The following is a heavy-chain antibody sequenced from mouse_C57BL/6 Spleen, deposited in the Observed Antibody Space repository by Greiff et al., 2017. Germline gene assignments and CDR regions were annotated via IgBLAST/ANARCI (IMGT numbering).Heavy chain of an antibody. J-gene: IGHJ4*01. CDR1: GFTFSDYY. V-gene: IGHV5-16*01. CDR3: ARVNYGSSSYAMDY. CDR2: INYDGSST. D-gene: IGHD1-1*01. Sequence: EVMLVESEGGLVQPGSSMKLSCTASGFTFSDYYMAWVRQVPEKGLEWVANINYDGSSTYYLDSLKSRFIISRDNAKNILYLQMSSLKSEDTATYYCARVNYGSSSYAMDYWGQGTSVTVAS.